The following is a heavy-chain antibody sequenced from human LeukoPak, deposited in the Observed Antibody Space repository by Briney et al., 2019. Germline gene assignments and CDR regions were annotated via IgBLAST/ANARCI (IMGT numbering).Heavy chain of an antibody. CDR2: IRSKANSYAT. D-gene: IGHD3-10*01. CDR1: GFTFSGSA. CDR3: TRQGGTGGY. V-gene: IGHV3-73*01. Sequence: GSLRLSCAASGFTFSGSAMHWVRQASGKGLEWVGRIRSKANSYATAYAASVKGRFTISRDDSKDTAYLQMNSLKTEDTAVYYCTRQGGTGGYWGQGTLVTVSS. J-gene: IGHJ4*02.